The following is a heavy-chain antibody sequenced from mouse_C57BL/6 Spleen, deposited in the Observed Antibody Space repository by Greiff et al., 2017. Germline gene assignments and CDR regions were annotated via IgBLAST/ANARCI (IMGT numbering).Heavy chain of an antibody. J-gene: IGHJ3*01. CDR3: ADSDGYYGGFAY. CDR2: ISSGSSTI. CDR1: GFTFSDYG. Sequence: EVKVVESGGGLVKPGGSLKLSCAASGFTFSDYGMHWVRQAPEKGLEWVAYISSGSSTIYYADTVKGRFTISRDNAKNTLFLQMTSLRSEDTAMYYCADSDGYYGGFAYWGQGTLVTVSA. V-gene: IGHV5-17*01. D-gene: IGHD2-3*01.